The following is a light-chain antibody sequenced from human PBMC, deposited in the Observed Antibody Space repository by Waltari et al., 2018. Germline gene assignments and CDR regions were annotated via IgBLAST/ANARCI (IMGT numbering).Light chain of an antibody. CDR1: SRDVVGYNY. J-gene: IGLJ1*01. V-gene: IGLV2-14*03. Sequence: QSALTQPASVSGSPGQSITISCTGTSRDVVGYNYVSWYQQHPGPTPQLIIFDVNRRPSGVSHRFSGSKSGNTASLTISGLQAEDEADYYCGSYTTRATHVFGIGTKVTVL. CDR2: DVN. CDR3: GSYTTRATHV.